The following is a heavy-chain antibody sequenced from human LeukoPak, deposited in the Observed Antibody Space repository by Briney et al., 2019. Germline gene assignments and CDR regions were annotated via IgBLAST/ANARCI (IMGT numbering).Heavy chain of an antibody. Sequence: SETLSLTCAVYGGSFSDYYWSWIRQPPGKGLEWIGEINHSGTTNYNPSLKTRVTKSIDTSKNQFSLRLSSVTAADTAVYYCARGISPILRYFDWLKADAFDIWGQGTIVTVSS. CDR1: GGSFSDYY. J-gene: IGHJ3*02. V-gene: IGHV4-34*01. D-gene: IGHD3-9*01. CDR3: ARGISPILRYFDWLKADAFDI. CDR2: INHSGTT.